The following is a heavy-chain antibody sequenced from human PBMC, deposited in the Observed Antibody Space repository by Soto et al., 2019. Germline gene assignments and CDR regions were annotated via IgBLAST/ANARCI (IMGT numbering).Heavy chain of an antibody. CDR2: ISYDGSNK. CDR3: ARGVGPLYYFDY. Sequence: GGSLRLSCAASGFTFSSYAMHWVRQAPGKGLEWVAVISYDGSNKYYADSVKGRFTISRDNSKNTLYLQMNSLRAEDTAVYYCARGVGPLYYFDYWGQGTLVTVSS. CDR1: GFTFSSYA. D-gene: IGHD1-26*01. V-gene: IGHV3-30*04. J-gene: IGHJ4*02.